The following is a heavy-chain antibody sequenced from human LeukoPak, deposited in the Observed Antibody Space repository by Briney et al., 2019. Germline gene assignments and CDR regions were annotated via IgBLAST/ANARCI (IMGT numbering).Heavy chain of an antibody. CDR3: ARDVSGYDPYYYYYYMDV. V-gene: IGHV4-4*07. CDR1: GGSISSYY. J-gene: IGHJ6*03. Sequence: PSETLSLTCTVSGGSISSYYWSWIRQPAGKGLEWIGRIYTSGSTNYNPSLKSRVTMSVDTSKNQFSLKLSSVTAADTAVYYCARDVSGYDPYYYYYYMDVWGKGTTVTVSS. CDR2: IYTSGST. D-gene: IGHD5-12*01.